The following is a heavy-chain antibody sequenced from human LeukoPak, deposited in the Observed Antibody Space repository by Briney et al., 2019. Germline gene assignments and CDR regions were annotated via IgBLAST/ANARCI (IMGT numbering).Heavy chain of an antibody. D-gene: IGHD4-17*01. CDR2: IRSKAYGGTT. Sequence: GGSLRLSCTASGFTFGDYAMSWFRQAPGKWLEWVGFIRSKAYGGTTEYAASVKGRFTISRDDSKSIAYLQMNSLKTEDTAVYYCRGMTTVTKWFDPWGQGTLVTVSS. CDR3: RGMTTVTKWFDP. J-gene: IGHJ5*02. V-gene: IGHV3-49*03. CDR1: GFTFGDYA.